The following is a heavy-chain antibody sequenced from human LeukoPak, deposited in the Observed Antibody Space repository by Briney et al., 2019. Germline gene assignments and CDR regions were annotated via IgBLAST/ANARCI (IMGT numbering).Heavy chain of an antibody. D-gene: IGHD1-26*01. CDR1: GFTFSSYV. CDR2: ISSNGGST. Sequence: GGSLRLSCAASGFTFSSYVLHWVRQAPGKGLEYVSAISSNGGSTYYANSVKGRFTISRDNSKNTLYLQMGSLRAEDMAVYYCASSASSKGYYYMDVWGKGTTVTVSS. CDR3: ASSASSKGYYYMDV. V-gene: IGHV3-64*01. J-gene: IGHJ6*03.